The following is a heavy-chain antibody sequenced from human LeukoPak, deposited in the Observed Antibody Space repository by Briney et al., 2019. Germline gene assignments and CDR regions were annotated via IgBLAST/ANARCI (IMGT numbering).Heavy chain of an antibody. CDR2: IHPSGIF. CDR3: ARGRDRSKAGDH. Sequence: PSETLSLTRAVYGGSCDDYYCSWIRQPPGKGLEWIGEIHPSGIFYYNSSLMSRVTISIDTSKSQFSLRLTSVTAADTGFYYCARGRDRSKAGDHWGQGSLVTVSS. J-gene: IGHJ4*02. CDR1: GGSCDDYY. D-gene: IGHD5-24*01. V-gene: IGHV4-34*01.